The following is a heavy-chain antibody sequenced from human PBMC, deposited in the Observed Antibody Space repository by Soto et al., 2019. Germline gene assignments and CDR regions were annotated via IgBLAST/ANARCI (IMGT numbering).Heavy chain of an antibody. J-gene: IGHJ3*02. V-gene: IGHV3-49*04. CDR2: IRSKAYGGTT. D-gene: IGHD1-7*01. CDR1: GFTFGDYA. Sequence: PGGSLRLSCTASGFTFGDYAMSWVRQAPGKGLEWVGFIRSKAYGGTTEYAASVKGRFTISRDDSKSIAYLQMNSLKTEDTAVYYCTRPRYNWNYGAFDIWGQGTMVTVSS. CDR3: TRPRYNWNYGAFDI.